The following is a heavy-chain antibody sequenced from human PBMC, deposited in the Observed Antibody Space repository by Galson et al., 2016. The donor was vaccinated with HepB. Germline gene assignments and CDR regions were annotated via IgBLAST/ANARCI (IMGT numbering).Heavy chain of an antibody. D-gene: IGHD6-6*01. CDR2: ISYDGSNK. J-gene: IGHJ6*02. CDR1: GFTFSSYG. CDR3: AKVRQLAYSYGMGV. Sequence: SLRLSCAASGFTFSSYGMHWVRQAPGKGLEWVSVISYDGSNKYYADSVKGRFTISRDNSKNTLYLQMNSLRAEDTAVYYCAKVRQLAYSYGMGVWGQGTTLTVS. V-gene: IGHV3-30*18.